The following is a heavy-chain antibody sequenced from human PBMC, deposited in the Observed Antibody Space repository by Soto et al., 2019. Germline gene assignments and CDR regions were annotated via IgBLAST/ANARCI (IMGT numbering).Heavy chain of an antibody. V-gene: IGHV3-74*01. Sequence: QPGGSLRLSCAASGFTFSSYWMSWVRQAPGEGLVWVSRINTDGSTTSYADSVKGRFTISRDNVKNTLFLQMNSLRAEDTAIYYCAKGFAVAGFYFESWGQGTVVTV. D-gene: IGHD6-19*01. J-gene: IGHJ4*02. CDR3: AKGFAVAGFYFES. CDR2: INTDGSTT. CDR1: GFTFSSYW.